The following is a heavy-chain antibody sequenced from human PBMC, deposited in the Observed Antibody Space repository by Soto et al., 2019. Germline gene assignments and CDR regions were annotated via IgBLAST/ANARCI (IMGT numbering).Heavy chain of an antibody. CDR1: GFTLRCYD. Sequence: QVQLVESGGGVVQPGRSLRLSCATSGFTLRCYDMHWVRQAPGKGLEWVAIISRDGNNKDYGDSVKGRFTISRDNSKNTLYLQMNSLRGEDTAVYYCAKDAYTPIRTTAHDSGGLDHWGRGTLVTVSS. D-gene: IGHD4-4*01. CDR2: ISRDGNNK. CDR3: AKDAYTPIRTTAHDSGGLDH. J-gene: IGHJ4*02. V-gene: IGHV3-30*18.